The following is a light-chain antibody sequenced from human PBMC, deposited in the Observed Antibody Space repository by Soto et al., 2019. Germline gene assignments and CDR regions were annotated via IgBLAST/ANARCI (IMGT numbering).Light chain of an antibody. Sequence: DIVMTQSPLSLPVTPGEPASISCRSSQSLLHSNGYNYLDWYLQKPGQSPQLLIYLGSNRASGVPDRFSGSGAGTDVTLQISRVEAEDVGVYYCMQALQTPLFTFGPGTKVDIK. CDR3: MQALQTPLFT. J-gene: IGKJ3*01. CDR1: QSLLHSNGYNY. V-gene: IGKV2-28*01. CDR2: LGS.